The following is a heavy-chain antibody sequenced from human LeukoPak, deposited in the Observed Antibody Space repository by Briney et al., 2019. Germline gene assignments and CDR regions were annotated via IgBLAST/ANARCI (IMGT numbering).Heavy chain of an antibody. CDR2: IYYSGST. CDR3: AREGSEGATFDY. D-gene: IGHD1-26*01. V-gene: IGHV4-61*01. J-gene: IGHJ4*02. CDR1: GGSVSSGSYY. Sequence: SETLSLTCTVSGGSVSSGSYYWSWIRQPPGKRLEWIGYIYYSGSTIYNPSLKSRVTMSVDTSKNQFSLKLTSVTAADTAVHYCAREGSEGATFDYWGQGTLVTVSS.